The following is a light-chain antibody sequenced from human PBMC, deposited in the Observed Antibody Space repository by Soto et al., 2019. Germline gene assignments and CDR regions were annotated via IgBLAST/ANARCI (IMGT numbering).Light chain of an antibody. V-gene: IGLV2-14*01. J-gene: IGLJ1*01. CDR1: SSDVGGYNY. CDR3: SSYTTSSTLYV. Sequence: QSVLTQPPSASGSPGQSVTISCTGTSSDVGGYNYVSWYQQHPDKAPKLIIFEVTNRPSGVSDRFSGSKSGDTASLTISGLQAEDEADYYCSSYTTSSTLYVFGPGTKLTVL. CDR2: EVT.